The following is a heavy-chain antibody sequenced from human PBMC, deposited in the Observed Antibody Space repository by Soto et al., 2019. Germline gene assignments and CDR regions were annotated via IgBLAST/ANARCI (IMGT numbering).Heavy chain of an antibody. V-gene: IGHV1-69*06. CDR1: GVTFSSYA. CDR3: ARDPSVPRPFYYGMDV. Sequence: GASVKVSCKASGVTFSSYAISWVRQAPGQGLEWMGGIIPIFGTANYAQKFQGRVTITADKSTSTAYMELSSLRSEDTAVYYCARDPSVPRPFYYGMDVWGQGTTVTVSS. J-gene: IGHJ6*02. CDR2: IIPIFGTA.